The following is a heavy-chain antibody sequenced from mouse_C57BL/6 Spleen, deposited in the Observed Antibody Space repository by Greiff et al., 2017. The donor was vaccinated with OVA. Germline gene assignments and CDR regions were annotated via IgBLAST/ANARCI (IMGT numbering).Heavy chain of an antibody. CDR2: ISNGGGST. J-gene: IGHJ3*01. CDR3: ARLSYYSNYGPAY. D-gene: IGHD2-5*01. CDR1: GFTFSDSY. Sequence: DVKLVESGGGLVQPGGSLKLSCAASGFTFSDSYMYWVRQTPEKRLEWVAYISNGGGSTYNPDPVKGRLTISTDTAKNPLYLQMSRLKSEDTAMYYCARLSYYSNYGPAYWGQGTLVTVSA. V-gene: IGHV5-12*01.